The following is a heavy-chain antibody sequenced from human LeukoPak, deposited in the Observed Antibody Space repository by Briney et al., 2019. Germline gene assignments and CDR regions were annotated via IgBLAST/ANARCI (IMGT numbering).Heavy chain of an antibody. CDR2: ISGSGGST. Sequence: PGGSLRLSCAASGFTFSSYAMSWVRQAPGKGLERVSAISGSGGSTYYADSVKGRFTISRGNSKNTLFLQMNSLRGEDTAVYYCAKGGSSSWDYFDYWGQGTPVTVSS. J-gene: IGHJ4*02. CDR1: GFTFSSYA. D-gene: IGHD6-13*01. V-gene: IGHV3-23*01. CDR3: AKGGSSSWDYFDY.